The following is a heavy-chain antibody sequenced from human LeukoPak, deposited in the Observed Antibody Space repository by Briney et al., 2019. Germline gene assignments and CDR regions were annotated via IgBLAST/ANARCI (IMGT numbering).Heavy chain of an antibody. CDR1: GFTFSSYW. CDR2: INHNGNVN. CDR3: ARGGGLDV. V-gene: IGHV3-7*03. Sequence: GGSLRLSCAASGFTFSSYWMNWARQAPGKGLEWVASINHNGNVNYYVDSVKGRFTISRDNAKNSLYLQMSNSRAEDAAVYFCARGGGLDVWGQGATVTVSS. D-gene: IGHD3-16*01. J-gene: IGHJ6*02.